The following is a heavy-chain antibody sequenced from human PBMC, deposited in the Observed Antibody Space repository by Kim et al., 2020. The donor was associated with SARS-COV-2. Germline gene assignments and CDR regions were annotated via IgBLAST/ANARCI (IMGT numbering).Heavy chain of an antibody. Sequence: NPSLKSRVTISVDTSKNQFSLKLSSVTAADTAVYYCARDAGVLGAGFDPWGQGTLVTVSS. V-gene: IGHV4-31*02. CDR3: ARDAGVLGAGFDP. D-gene: IGHD3-16*01. J-gene: IGHJ5*02.